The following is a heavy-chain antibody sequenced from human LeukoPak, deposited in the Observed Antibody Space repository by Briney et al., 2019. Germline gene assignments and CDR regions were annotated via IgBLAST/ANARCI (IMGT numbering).Heavy chain of an antibody. V-gene: IGHV3-33*01. CDR1: GFTISSYG. CDR2: IWYDGSNK. D-gene: IGHD3-10*01. Sequence: GGSLRLSCAASGFTISSYGMHWVRQAPGKGLEWVAVIWYDGSNKYYADSVKGRFTISRDNSKNTLYLQMNSLRAEDTAVYYGARWAILYGSGTFYGMDVWGQGTTVTVSS. J-gene: IGHJ6*02. CDR3: ARWAILYGSGTFYGMDV.